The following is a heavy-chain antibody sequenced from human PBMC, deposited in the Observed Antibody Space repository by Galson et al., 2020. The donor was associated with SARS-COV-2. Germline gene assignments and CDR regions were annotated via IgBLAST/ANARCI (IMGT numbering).Heavy chain of an antibody. Sequence: GESLKISCAASGFTFSSYAMHWVRQAPGKGLEWVAVISYDGSNKYYADSVKGRFTISRDNSKNTLYLQMNSLRAEDTAVYYCARDASPGGIWFGDQSYAFDIWGQGTMVTVSS. V-gene: IGHV3-30-3*01. J-gene: IGHJ3*02. CDR3: ARDASPGGIWFGDQSYAFDI. CDR2: ISYDGSNK. D-gene: IGHD3-10*01. CDR1: GFTFSSYA.